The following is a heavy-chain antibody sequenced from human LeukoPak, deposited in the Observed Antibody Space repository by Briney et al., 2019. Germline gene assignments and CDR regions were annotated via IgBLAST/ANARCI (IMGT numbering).Heavy chain of an antibody. D-gene: IGHD3-3*01. CDR1: GGSISSYY. CDR2: IYTSGST. Sequence: SETLSLTCTVSGGSISSYYWSWIGQPPGKGLEWIGYIYTSGSTNYNPSLKSRVTISVDTSKNQFSLQLSSVTAADTAVYYCARRGYDFWSGYHPEYWYFDLWGRGTLVTVSS. V-gene: IGHV4-4*09. CDR3: ARRGYDFWSGYHPEYWYFDL. J-gene: IGHJ2*01.